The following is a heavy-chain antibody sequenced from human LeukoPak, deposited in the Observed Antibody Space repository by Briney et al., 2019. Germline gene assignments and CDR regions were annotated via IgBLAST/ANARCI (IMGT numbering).Heavy chain of an antibody. J-gene: IGHJ5*02. V-gene: IGHV4-59*01. CDR1: GGSISSYY. D-gene: IGHD3-10*01. CDR2: IYYSGST. Sequence: SETLSLTCTVSGGSISSYYWSWIRQPPGKGLEWIGYIYYSGSTNYNPSLKSRVTISVDTSKNQFSLKLTSVTAADTAVYFCARGGYYGSGNDFRFDPWGQGTLVTISS. CDR3: ARGGYYGSGNDFRFDP.